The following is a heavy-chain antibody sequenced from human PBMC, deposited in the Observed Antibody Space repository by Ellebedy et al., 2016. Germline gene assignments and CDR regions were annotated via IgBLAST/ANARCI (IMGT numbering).Heavy chain of an antibody. CDR2: ISYDGSNI. D-gene: IGHD6-6*01. V-gene: IGHV3-30*18. CDR3: AKDGSSSGFHWFNP. CDR1: GFSFSNFA. Sequence: GGSLRLXXAASGFSFSNFAMHWVRQAPGKGLEWVALISYDGSNIFYADSVKGRFTISRDNSKNTLFLQMNSLRAGDTAVYYCAKDGSSSGFHWFNPWGQGTLVTVSS. J-gene: IGHJ5*02.